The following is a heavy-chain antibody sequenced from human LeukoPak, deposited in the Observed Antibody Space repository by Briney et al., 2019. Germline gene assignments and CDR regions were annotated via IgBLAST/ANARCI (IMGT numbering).Heavy chain of an antibody. Sequence: PGGSLRLSCAASGFTFSSYWMHWVRQAPGKGLVWVSRINSDGSSTSYADSVKGRFTISRDNSKNTLYLEVNSLRTEDTALYYCAKDLWQQLGLFDYWGQGTLVTVSS. V-gene: IGHV3-74*01. CDR3: AKDLWQQLGLFDY. J-gene: IGHJ4*02. CDR2: INSDGSST. CDR1: GFTFSSYW. D-gene: IGHD6-13*01.